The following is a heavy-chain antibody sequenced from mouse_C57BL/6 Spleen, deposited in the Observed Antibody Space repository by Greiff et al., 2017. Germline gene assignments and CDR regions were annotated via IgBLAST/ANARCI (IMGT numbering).Heavy chain of an antibody. Sequence: EVLLVESGGDLVKPGGSLKLSCAASGFTFSSYGMSWVRQTPDQRLEWVATISSGGSYTNYPDSVKGRFTISRDTATNTLYLQMSSLTSEDTAMYYCAKQDYYYSSLFDYWGQGTTLTVSS. J-gene: IGHJ2*01. CDR1: GFTFSSYG. CDR2: ISSGGSYT. CDR3: AKQDYYYSSLFDY. D-gene: IGHD1-1*01. V-gene: IGHV5-6*01.